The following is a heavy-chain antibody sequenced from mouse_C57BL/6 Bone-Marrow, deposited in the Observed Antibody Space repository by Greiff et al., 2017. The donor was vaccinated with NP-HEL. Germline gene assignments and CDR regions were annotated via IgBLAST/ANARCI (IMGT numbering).Heavy chain of an antibody. CDR1: GYTFTSYW. Sequence: QVQLQQPGAELAKPGASVKLSCKASGYTFTSYWMHWVKQRPGQGLEWIGMIHPNSGSTNYNEKFKSKATLTVDKSSSTAYMQLSSLTSEDSAVYYCAREGVITTVVALYYYAKDYWGQGTSVTVSS. D-gene: IGHD1-1*01. J-gene: IGHJ4*01. CDR2: IHPNSGST. V-gene: IGHV1-64*01. CDR3: AREGVITTVVALYYYAKDY.